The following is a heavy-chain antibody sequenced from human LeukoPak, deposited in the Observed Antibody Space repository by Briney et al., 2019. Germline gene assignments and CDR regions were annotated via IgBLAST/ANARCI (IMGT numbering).Heavy chain of an antibody. D-gene: IGHD3-16*02. CDR3: ARGRRLGVWGSYRLGNFDY. CDR2: INHSGST. CDR1: GGSFSGYY. J-gene: IGHJ4*02. Sequence: SETLSLTCAVYGGSFSGYYWSWIRQPPGKGLEWIGEINHSGSTNYNPSLKSRVTISVDTSKNQFSLKLSSVTAADTAVYYCARGRRLGVWGSYRLGNFDYWGQGTLVTVSS. V-gene: IGHV4-34*01.